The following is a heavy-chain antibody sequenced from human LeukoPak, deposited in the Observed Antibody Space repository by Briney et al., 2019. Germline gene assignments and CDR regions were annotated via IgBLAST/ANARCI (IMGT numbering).Heavy chain of an antibody. CDR3: ARTSIAARRANAFDI. CDR1: GGSISSGGYS. V-gene: IGHV4-30-2*01. Sequence: KPSQTLSLTCAVSGGSISSGGYSWSWIRQPPGKGLEWIGYIYHSGGTYYNPSLKSRVTISVDRSKNQFSLKLSSVTAADTAVYYCARTSIAARRANAFDIWGQGTMVTVSS. D-gene: IGHD6-6*01. J-gene: IGHJ3*02. CDR2: IYHSGGT.